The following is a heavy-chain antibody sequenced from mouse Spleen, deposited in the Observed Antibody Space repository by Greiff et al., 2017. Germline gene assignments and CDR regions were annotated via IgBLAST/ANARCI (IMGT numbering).Heavy chain of an antibody. Sequence: EVKLQESGGDLVKPGGSLKLSCAASGFTFSSYGMSWVRQTPDKRMEWVATISSGGSYTYYPDSVKGRFTISRDNAKNTLYLQMSSLKSEDTAMYYCARQGETGYFDYWGQGTTLTVSS. CDR3: ARQGETGYFDY. CDR2: ISSGGSYT. V-gene: IGHV5-6*01. CDR1: GFTFSSYG. J-gene: IGHJ2*01.